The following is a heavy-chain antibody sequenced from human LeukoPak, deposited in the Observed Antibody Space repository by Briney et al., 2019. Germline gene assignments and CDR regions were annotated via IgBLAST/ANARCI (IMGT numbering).Heavy chain of an antibody. CDR3: VGRSSWYDAFDI. CDR1: GFTFSTYF. D-gene: IGHD6-13*01. J-gene: IGHJ3*02. Sequence: GGSLRLSCAASGFTFSTYFMTWVRQAPGKGLEWVANIKEDGSETDYVESVKGRFIVSRDNGKNSLYLQMNSLRVEDTAVYYCVGRSSWYDAFDIWGQGTMVTVSS. CDR2: IKEDGSET. V-gene: IGHV3-7*01.